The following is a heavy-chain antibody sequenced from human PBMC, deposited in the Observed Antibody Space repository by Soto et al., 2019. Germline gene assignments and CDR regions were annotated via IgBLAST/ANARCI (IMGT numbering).Heavy chain of an antibody. CDR3: ARDVWHLDY. Sequence: QVQLVQSGAEVKKPGSSVKVSCKVLGGIFDTYEISWVRQAPGQWLEWMGGIIPISGTANYAQQFQGRITITADESTSTAYMELNTLISEDTAVYYCARDVWHLDYWGQGTLVTVSS. V-gene: IGHV1-69*01. J-gene: IGHJ4*02. D-gene: IGHD3-16*01. CDR1: GGIFDTYE. CDR2: IIPISGTA.